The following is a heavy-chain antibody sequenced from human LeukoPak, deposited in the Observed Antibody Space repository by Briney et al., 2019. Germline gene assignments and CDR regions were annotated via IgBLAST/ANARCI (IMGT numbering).Heavy chain of an antibody. V-gene: IGHV3-74*01. CDR1: GFTLSTYW. D-gene: IGHD3-10*01. Sequence: PGGSLRLSCAASGFTLSTYWMLWVRQGPGKGLVWVSYISPDGTITRYADSVKGRFTISRDNAKNTLYLQMNSLRAEDTAVYYCATPGSYWGQGTLVTVSS. CDR2: ISPDGTIT. CDR3: ATPGSY. J-gene: IGHJ4*02.